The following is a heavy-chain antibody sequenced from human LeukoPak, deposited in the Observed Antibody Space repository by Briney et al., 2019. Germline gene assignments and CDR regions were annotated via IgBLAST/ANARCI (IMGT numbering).Heavy chain of an antibody. V-gene: IGHV3-30-3*01. CDR3: AGARPGNDGGNFDY. D-gene: IGHD1-1*01. CDR1: GFTFSDYA. Sequence: GGSLRLSCAAYGFTFSDYAMHWVRQAPGKGLEWVAVISYGGNNKNYADSVKGRFTISRDTSKNTLYLQMTSLRAADTAVYYCAGARPGNDGGNFDYWGQGTLVTVSS. CDR2: ISYGGNNK. J-gene: IGHJ4*02.